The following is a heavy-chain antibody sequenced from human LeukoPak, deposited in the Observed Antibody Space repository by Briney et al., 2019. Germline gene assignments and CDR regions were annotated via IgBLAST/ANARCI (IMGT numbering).Heavy chain of an antibody. J-gene: IGHJ6*03. V-gene: IGHV3-21*01. CDR1: GFTFSDYY. D-gene: IGHD3-3*01. CDR3: AREYYGFWSGYYYYYYYMDV. CDR2: ISSSSSYI. Sequence: GGSLRLSCAASGFTFSDYYMSWVRQAPGKGLEWVSSISSSSSYIYYADSVKGRFTISRDNAKNSLYLQMNSLRAEDTAVYYCAREYYGFWSGYYYYYYYMDVWGKGTTVTVSS.